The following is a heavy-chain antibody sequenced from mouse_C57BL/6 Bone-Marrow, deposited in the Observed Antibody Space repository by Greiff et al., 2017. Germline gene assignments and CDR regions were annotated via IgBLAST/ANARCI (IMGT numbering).Heavy chain of an antibody. CDR3: ARRFYDGYYDYFDY. CDR2: ISSGGSYT. Sequence: DVQLQESGGDLVKPGGSLKLSCAASGFTFSSYGMSWVRQTPDKRLEWVATISSGGSYTYYPDSVKGRFTISRDNAKNTLYLQMSSLKSEDTAMYYCARRFYDGYYDYFDYWGQGTTLTVSS. V-gene: IGHV5-6*01. CDR1: GFTFSSYG. J-gene: IGHJ2*01. D-gene: IGHD2-3*01.